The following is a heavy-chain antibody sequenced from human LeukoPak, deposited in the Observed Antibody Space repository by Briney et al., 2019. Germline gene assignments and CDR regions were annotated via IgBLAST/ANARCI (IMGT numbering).Heavy chain of an antibody. CDR1: GGSISRGGDY. J-gene: IGHJ4*02. CDR3: AKVSDRDSSGYYWGFEY. Sequence: SQTLSLTCTVSGGSISRGGDYWAWIRQHPGKGLEWIGNTYYGGNTYYNPSLKSRGTISIDTSKNQFSLKLTSVTAADTAVYYCAKVSDRDSSGYYWGFEYWGQGTLVTVSS. V-gene: IGHV4-31*03. D-gene: IGHD3-22*01. CDR2: TYYGGNT.